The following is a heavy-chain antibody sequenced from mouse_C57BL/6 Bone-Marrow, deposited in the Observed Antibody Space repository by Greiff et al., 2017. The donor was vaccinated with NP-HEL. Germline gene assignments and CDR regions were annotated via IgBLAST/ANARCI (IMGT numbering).Heavy chain of an antibody. Sequence: VQLVESGAELVKPGASVKISCKASGYAFSSYWMNWVKQRPGKGLEWIGQIYPGDGDTNYNGKFKGKATLTADKSSSTAYMQLSSLTSEDSAVYFCASPCGSSPFAYWGQGTLVTVSA. D-gene: IGHD1-1*01. CDR3: ASPCGSSPFAY. CDR2: IYPGDGDT. J-gene: IGHJ3*01. V-gene: IGHV1-80*01. CDR1: GYAFSSYW.